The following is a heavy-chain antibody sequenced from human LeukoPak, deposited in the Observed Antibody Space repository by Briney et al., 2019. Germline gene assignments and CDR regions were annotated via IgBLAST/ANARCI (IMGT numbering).Heavy chain of an antibody. Sequence: GGSLRLSCAASEFTFSNAWMSWVRQAPGKGLEWVANIKQDGSEKNYVGSVKGRFTISRDNAKNSLYLQMNSLRAEDTAVYYCAREMSWSGRDYWGQGTLVTVSS. CDR3: AREMSWSGRDY. V-gene: IGHV3-7*03. CDR2: IKQDGSEK. CDR1: EFTFSNAW. J-gene: IGHJ4*02. D-gene: IGHD3-10*01.